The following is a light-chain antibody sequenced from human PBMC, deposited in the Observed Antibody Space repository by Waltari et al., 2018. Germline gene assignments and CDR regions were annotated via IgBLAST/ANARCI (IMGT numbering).Light chain of an antibody. Sequence: CRSRYCVGWCLAWDQQRPGQSPRLLLYGTSNRAPGIPARFSGSGSDTDFALTISRLEPEDFAVYYCQQRRSLVLTFGGGTKVEIE. V-gene: IGKV3-11*01. CDR2: GTS. J-gene: IGKJ4*01. CDR1: YCVGWC. CDR3: QQRRSLVLT.